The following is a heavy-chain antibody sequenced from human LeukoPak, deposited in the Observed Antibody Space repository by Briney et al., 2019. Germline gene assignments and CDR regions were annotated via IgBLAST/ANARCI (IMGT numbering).Heavy chain of an antibody. CDR2: ISAYNGNT. V-gene: IGHV1-18*01. J-gene: IGHJ3*02. CDR1: GYTFTSYG. D-gene: IGHD3-9*01. Sequence: HGASVKVSCKASGYTFTSYGISWVRQAPGRGLEWMGWISAYNGNTNYAQKLQGRVTMTTDTSTSTAYMELRSLRSDDTAVYYCASPYYDILTGYYRVHAFDIWGQGTMVTVSS. CDR3: ASPYYDILTGYYRVHAFDI.